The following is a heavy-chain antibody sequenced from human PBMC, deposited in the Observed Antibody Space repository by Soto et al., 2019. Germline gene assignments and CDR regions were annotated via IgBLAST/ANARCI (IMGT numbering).Heavy chain of an antibody. CDR2: INPSGGST. CDR1: GYTFTSYH. J-gene: IGHJ4*02. D-gene: IGHD2-2*01. V-gene: IGHV1-46*03. CDR3: ASDCSSTLFCY. Sequence: ASVKVSCQASGYTFTSYHMHWVRQAPGQGLEWMGIINPSGGSTSYAQKFQGRVTMTRDTSTSTVYMELSSLRSEDTAVYYCASDCSSTLFCYWGQGTLVTVSS.